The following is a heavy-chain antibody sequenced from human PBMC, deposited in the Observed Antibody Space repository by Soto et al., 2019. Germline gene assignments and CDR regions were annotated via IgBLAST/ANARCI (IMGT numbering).Heavy chain of an antibody. J-gene: IGHJ4*02. CDR3: ARATLADGYSSGWYLDY. D-gene: IGHD6-19*01. Sequence: PGGSLRLSCAASGCSFSHYAIHWVRQAPGKGLEWVAVISYDGSNEYYGDSVKGRFAISRDNSKNTLYLQMNSLRGEDTAVYFCARATLADGYSSGWYLDYWGQGTLVTVSS. CDR2: ISYDGSNE. CDR1: GCSFSHYA. V-gene: IGHV3-30*09.